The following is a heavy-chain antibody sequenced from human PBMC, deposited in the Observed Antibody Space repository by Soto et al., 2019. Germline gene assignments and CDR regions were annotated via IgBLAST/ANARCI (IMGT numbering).Heavy chain of an antibody. J-gene: IGHJ6*02. Sequence: QVQLVQSGAEVKKPGSSVKVSCKASGGTFSSYTISWVRQAPGQGLEWMGRIIPILGIANYAQKFQGRVTITADKSTSTAYMELSSLRSEDTDVYYCARGDYDILTGYYYYYYGMDVWGQGTTVTVSS. CDR1: GGTFSSYT. CDR3: ARGDYDILTGYYYYYYGMDV. CDR2: IIPILGIA. D-gene: IGHD3-9*01. V-gene: IGHV1-69*02.